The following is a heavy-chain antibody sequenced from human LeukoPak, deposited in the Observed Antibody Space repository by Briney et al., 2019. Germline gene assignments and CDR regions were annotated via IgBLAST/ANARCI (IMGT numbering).Heavy chain of an antibody. D-gene: IGHD3-22*01. Sequence: GGSLRLSCVASGFTFSSYGMHWVRQAPGKGLEWVAVIWYDGSNKYYADSVKGRFTISRDNSKNTLYLQMNSLRAEDTAVYYCARDGYYSGGNYWGQGTLVTVSS. J-gene: IGHJ4*02. CDR1: GFTFSSYG. V-gene: IGHV3-33*01. CDR2: IWYDGSNK. CDR3: ARDGYYSGGNY.